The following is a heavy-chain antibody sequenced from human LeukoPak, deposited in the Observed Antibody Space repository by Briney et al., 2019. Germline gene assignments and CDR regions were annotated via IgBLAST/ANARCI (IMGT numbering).Heavy chain of an antibody. D-gene: IGHD6-13*01. CDR3: AKDRYSSSWYYFDY. V-gene: IGHV3-30*02. CDR2: IRYDGSNK. J-gene: IGHJ4*02. Sequence: GGSLRLSCAASGFTFSSYGMHWVRQAPGKGLEWVAFIRYDGSNKYYADSVKGRFTISRDNSKNTLYLQMNSLRAEDTAVYYYAKDRYSSSWYYFDYWGQGTLVTVSS. CDR1: GFTFSSYG.